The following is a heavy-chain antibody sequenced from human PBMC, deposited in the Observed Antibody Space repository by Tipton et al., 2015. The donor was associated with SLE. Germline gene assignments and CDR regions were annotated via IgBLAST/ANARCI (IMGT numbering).Heavy chain of an antibody. CDR1: GGSISSYY. D-gene: IGHD1-26*01. Sequence: TLSLTCTVSGGSISSYYWSWIRQPPGKGLEWIGYIYTSGSTNYNPSLKSRVTISVDTSKNQFSLKLSSVTAADTAVYYCARVTYSGTYPYYYNMDVWGKGTTVTVSS. V-gene: IGHV4-4*08. CDR2: IYTSGST. J-gene: IGHJ6*03. CDR3: ARVTYSGTYPYYYNMDV.